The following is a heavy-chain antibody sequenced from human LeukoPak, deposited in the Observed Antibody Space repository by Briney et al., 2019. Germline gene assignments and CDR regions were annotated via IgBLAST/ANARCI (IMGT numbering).Heavy chain of an antibody. CDR3: ARRSSSWKNWFDP. Sequence: SETLSLTCTVSGGSIDSNSWTWIRQPPGKGLEWIWYIYYSGTPNYNPSLKSRVTMSVDMSKNQFSLKLSSVTAADTAMYYCARRSSSWKNWFDPWGQGTLVTVSS. J-gene: IGHJ5*02. CDR2: IYYSGTP. CDR1: GGSIDSNS. V-gene: IGHV4-59*01. D-gene: IGHD6-13*01.